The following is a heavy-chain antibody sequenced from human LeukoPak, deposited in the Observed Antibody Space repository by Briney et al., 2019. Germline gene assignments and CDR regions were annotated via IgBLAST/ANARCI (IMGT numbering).Heavy chain of an antibody. J-gene: IGHJ4*02. Sequence: ASVKVSCKASGYTFTSYGISWVRQAPGQGLEWMGWISAYNGNTYYAQKLQGRVTMTTDTSTSTAYMELRSLRSDNTAVYYCARDCSSTSCYVVGSFDYWGQGTLVTVSS. D-gene: IGHD2-2*01. CDR1: GYTFTSYG. CDR2: ISAYNGNT. V-gene: IGHV1-18*01. CDR3: ARDCSSTSCYVVGSFDY.